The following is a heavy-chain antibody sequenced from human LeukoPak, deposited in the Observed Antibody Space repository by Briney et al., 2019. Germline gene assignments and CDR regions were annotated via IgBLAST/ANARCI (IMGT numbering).Heavy chain of an antibody. CDR3: GRVGDGYNDNY. CDR1: GFTVSSDY. CDR2: ISSGGST. V-gene: IGHV3-66*01. Sequence: GGSLRLSCAASGFTVSSDYMGWVRQAPEKGLEWVSLISSGGSTYYADSLKGRFTISRDNSKNTLYLQMNGLRAEDTAVYYCGRVGDGYNDNYWGQGTLVTASS. D-gene: IGHD5-24*01. J-gene: IGHJ4*02.